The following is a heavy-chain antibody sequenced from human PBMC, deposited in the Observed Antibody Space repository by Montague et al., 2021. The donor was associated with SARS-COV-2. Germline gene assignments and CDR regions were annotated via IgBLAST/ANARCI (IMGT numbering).Heavy chain of an antibody. V-gene: IGHV4-59*08. CDR3: ARQLRVRRTWQVGDYNHYGMDV. D-gene: IGHD3-10*01. J-gene: IGHJ6*02. CDR1: GGSISNYH. Sequence: SETLSLTCTVSGGSISNYHWNWIRQPPGKGLEWIAYIYYSGSTNXNPSLQSRVTISVDTPRNQFSLRLTSVTAADTAVYYCARQLRVRRTWQVGDYNHYGMDVWGQGTTVSVSS. CDR2: IYYSGST.